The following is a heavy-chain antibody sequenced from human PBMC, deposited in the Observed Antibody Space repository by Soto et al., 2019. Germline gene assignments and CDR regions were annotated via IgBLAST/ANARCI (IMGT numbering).Heavy chain of an antibody. D-gene: IGHD5-12*01. Sequence: EVQLLESGGGLVQPGGSLRISCSASGFTFSSSDMGWVRQAPGKGLQWVSGIGASGSGIYYADSVKGRFTTSRDNSKNTVYLQMENLRAEDTAVYYCARYPFSAYDFFDYWGQGTLVIVSS. CDR3: ARYPFSAYDFFDY. CDR2: IGASGSGI. V-gene: IGHV3-23*01. CDR1: GFTFSSSD. J-gene: IGHJ4*02.